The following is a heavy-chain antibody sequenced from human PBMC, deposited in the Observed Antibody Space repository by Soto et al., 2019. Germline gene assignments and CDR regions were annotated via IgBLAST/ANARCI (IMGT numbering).Heavy chain of an antibody. CDR1: GGTFSSYA. CDR3: AQTLGLVAAGPGRFDL. J-gene: IGHJ2*01. D-gene: IGHD6-25*01. V-gene: IGHV1-69*12. CDR2: IIPLFGRA. Sequence: QVQLVQSGAEVKKPGSSVKVSCKASGGTFSSYAISWVRQAPGQGLEWMGGIIPLFGRANYAQKFQGRVTITAAASTSTAYMELSSLRSEDTAVYYCAQTLGLVAAGPGRFDLWGRGTLVTVSS.